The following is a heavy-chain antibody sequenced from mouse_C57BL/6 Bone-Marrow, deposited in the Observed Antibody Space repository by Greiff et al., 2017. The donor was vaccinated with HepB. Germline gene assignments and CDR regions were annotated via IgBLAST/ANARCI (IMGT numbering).Heavy chain of an antibody. Sequence: QVQLQQSGAELVRPGTSVKVSCKASGYAFTNYLIEWVKQRPGQGLEWIGVINPGSGGTNYNEKFKGKATLTADKSSSTAYMQLSILTSEDSAVYFCAREYYGSSPYYAMDYWGQGTSVTVSS. V-gene: IGHV1-54*01. CDR2: INPGSGGT. CDR3: AREYYGSSPYYAMDY. CDR1: GYAFTNYL. J-gene: IGHJ4*01. D-gene: IGHD1-1*01.